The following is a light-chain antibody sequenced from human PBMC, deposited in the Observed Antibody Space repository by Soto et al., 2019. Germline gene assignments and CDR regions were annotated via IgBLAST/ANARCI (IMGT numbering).Light chain of an antibody. CDR3: SSYTTSSTLEV. J-gene: IGLJ2*01. CDR1: SSDVGGYKY. V-gene: IGLV2-14*01. CDR2: EVS. Sequence: QSALTQPASVSGSPGQSITISCTGTSSDVGGYKYVSWYQHHPGKAPKLMIYEVSNRPSGVSSCFSGSKSGNTASLTISGLQAEDEADYYCSSYTTSSTLEVFGGGTKLTVL.